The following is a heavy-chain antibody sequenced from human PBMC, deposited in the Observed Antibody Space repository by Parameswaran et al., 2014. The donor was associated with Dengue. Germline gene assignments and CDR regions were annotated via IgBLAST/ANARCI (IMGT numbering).Heavy chain of an antibody. Sequence: WIRQPPGKGLEWIAIVGYNGRTYDNPSLKSQVTISADTSKEQFTLKLNSVTAADTAIYYCARLPLGLGLDAFDVWGQGTMVTVSS. J-gene: IGHJ3*01. CDR2: VGYNGRT. D-gene: IGHD3/OR15-3a*01. CDR3: ARLPLGLGLDAFDV. V-gene: IGHV4-39*01.